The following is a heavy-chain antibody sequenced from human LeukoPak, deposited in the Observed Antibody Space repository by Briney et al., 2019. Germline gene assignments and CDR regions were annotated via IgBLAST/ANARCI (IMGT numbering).Heavy chain of an antibody. CDR1: GYTFTSYD. Sequence: EASVKVSYKASGYTFTSYDINWVRQATGQGLEWMGWMNPNSGNTGYAQKFQGRVTMTRNTSISTAYMELSSLRSEDTAVYYCASGDSSGYYPRLDAFDIWGQGTMVTVSS. J-gene: IGHJ3*02. V-gene: IGHV1-8*01. D-gene: IGHD3-22*01. CDR2: MNPNSGNT. CDR3: ASGDSSGYYPRLDAFDI.